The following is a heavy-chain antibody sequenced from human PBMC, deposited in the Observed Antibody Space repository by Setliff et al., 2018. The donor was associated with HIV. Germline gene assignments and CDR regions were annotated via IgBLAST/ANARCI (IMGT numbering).Heavy chain of an antibody. D-gene: IGHD5-12*01. Sequence: SETLSLTCTVSGVSISSHYWSWIRQPPGKGLEWIGYIYNSGRTNYNPSLTSRVTISVDTSKNQFSLKLTSVTAADTAVYFCARVVPREVAPGGFDIWGQGTMVTVSS. V-gene: IGHV4-59*08. J-gene: IGHJ3*02. CDR2: IYNSGRT. CDR1: GVSISSHY. CDR3: ARVVPREVAPGGFDI.